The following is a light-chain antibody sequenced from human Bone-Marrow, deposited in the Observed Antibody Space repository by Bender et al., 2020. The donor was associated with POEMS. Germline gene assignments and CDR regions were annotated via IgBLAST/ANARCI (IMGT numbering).Light chain of an antibody. V-gene: IGLV3-27*01. CDR1: ALPKQY. CDR2: LDN. CDR3: YSAADNNRV. Sequence: SYELTQPPSVSVSPGQTARITCSGDALPKQYACWYQQKPGQSPALVIYLDNNRPSGIPERFSGSSSGTTVTLTISGAQVEDEADYYCYSAADNNRVFGGGTKLTVL. J-gene: IGLJ3*02.